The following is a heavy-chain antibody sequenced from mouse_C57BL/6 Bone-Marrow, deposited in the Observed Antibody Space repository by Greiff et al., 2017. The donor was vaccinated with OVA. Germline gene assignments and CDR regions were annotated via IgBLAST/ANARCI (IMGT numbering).Heavy chain of an antibody. CDR2: INPYNGDT. J-gene: IGHJ4*01. Sequence: VQLQQSGPELVKPGASVKISCKASGYSFTGYFMNWVKQSPGKSLEWIGRINPYNGDTFYNQKFKGKATLTVDKSSSTAHMELLSLTSEDFAVYYCARGPPIYYYGSSYGNAMDYWGQGTSVTVSS. CDR3: ARGPPIYYYGSSYGNAMDY. V-gene: IGHV1-37*01. D-gene: IGHD1-1*01. CDR1: GYSFTGYF.